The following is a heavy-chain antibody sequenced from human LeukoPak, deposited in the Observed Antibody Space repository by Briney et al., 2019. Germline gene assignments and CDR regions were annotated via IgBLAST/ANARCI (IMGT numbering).Heavy chain of an antibody. CDR2: IHAGGST. CDR3: AREFRKGWDWFDP. D-gene: IGHD1-26*01. CDR1: GGSIRSGSYY. V-gene: IGHV4-61*02. J-gene: IGHJ5*02. Sequence: SQTLSLTCTVSGGSIRSGSYYWSWIRQPAGKGLEWIGRIHAGGSTNYNPSLKSRVTISADTSKNQFSLKLSSVTAADTAVYYCAREFRKGWDWFDPWGQGTLVTVSS.